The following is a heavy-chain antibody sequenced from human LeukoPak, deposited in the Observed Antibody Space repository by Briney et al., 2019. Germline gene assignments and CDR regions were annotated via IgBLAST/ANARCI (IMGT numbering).Heavy chain of an antibody. CDR3: ASPYDFWSGPYRIGAFDI. Sequence: QTGGSLRLSCGASGFTFSSYAMHWVRQAPGKGLEWVAFISYDGSNKYYADSVKGRFTISRDNSKNTLYLQMNSLRAEDTAVYYCASPYDFWSGPYRIGAFDIWGQGTMVTVSS. CDR1: GFTFSSYA. J-gene: IGHJ3*02. V-gene: IGHV3-30-3*01. CDR2: ISYDGSNK. D-gene: IGHD3-3*01.